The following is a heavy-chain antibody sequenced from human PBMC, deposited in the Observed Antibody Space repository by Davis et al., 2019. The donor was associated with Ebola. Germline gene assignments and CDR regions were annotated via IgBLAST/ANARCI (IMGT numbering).Heavy chain of an antibody. CDR1: GDSVAGGTGG. J-gene: IGHJ6*04. Sequence: HSQTLSLTCAISGDSVAGGTGGWNWIRQSPSRGLEWLGRTYYTSKWHNDYGESVKSRITINPDTSNNHLSLQLNSVTPEDTAVYYCARGWLRSGLDVWGKGAAVTVSS. D-gene: IGHD5-12*01. CDR2: TYYTSKWHN. V-gene: IGHV6-1*01. CDR3: ARGWLRSGLDV.